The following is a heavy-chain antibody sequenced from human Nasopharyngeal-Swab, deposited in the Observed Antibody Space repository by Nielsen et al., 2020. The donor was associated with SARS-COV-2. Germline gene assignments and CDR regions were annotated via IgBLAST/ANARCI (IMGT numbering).Heavy chain of an antibody. J-gene: IGHJ4*02. CDR1: GYTFTSCA. Sequence: ASVKVSCKASGYTFTSCAMNWVRQAPGQGLEWMGWINTNTGNPTYAQGSTGRFVFSLDTSVSTAYLQISSLKAEDTAVYYCARGVPSQYYYGSGDYWGQGTLVTVSS. D-gene: IGHD3-10*01. CDR2: INTNTGNP. CDR3: ARGVPSQYYYGSGDY. V-gene: IGHV7-4-1*02.